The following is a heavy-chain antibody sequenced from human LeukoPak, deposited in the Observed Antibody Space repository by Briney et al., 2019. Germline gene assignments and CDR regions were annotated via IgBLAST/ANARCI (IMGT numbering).Heavy chain of an antibody. D-gene: IGHD2-21*02. V-gene: IGHV4-34*01. CDR1: GGSFSPYY. CDR2: VNHSGST. Sequence: SETLSLTCAVYGGSFSPYYWSWIRQPPGKGLEWIGEVNHSGSTNYNPSLKSRVTISVDTSKNQFSLRLSSVTAADTAVYHCARGGFYCGGDCYVDYWGQGTLVTVSS. J-gene: IGHJ4*02. CDR3: ARGGFYCGGDCYVDY.